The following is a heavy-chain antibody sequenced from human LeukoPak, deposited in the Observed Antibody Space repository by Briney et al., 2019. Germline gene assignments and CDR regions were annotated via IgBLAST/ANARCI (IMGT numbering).Heavy chain of an antibody. Sequence: QAGGSLRLSCSASGFTFSNYAMYWVRQAPGKGLKYVSTISNNGGSTYYADSVKGRFTISRDNSKNTLYLQMSSLRPEDTAVYYCVISLGDGAFDIWGQGTMVTVSS. CDR2: ISNNGGST. CDR1: GFTFSNYA. D-gene: IGHD1-20*01. V-gene: IGHV3-64D*06. CDR3: VISLGDGAFDI. J-gene: IGHJ3*02.